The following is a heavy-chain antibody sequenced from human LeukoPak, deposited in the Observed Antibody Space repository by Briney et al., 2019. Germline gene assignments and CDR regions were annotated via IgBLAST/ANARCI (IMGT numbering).Heavy chain of an antibody. CDR2: ISGSGGST. V-gene: IGHV3-23*01. CDR1: GFTFSSYA. D-gene: IGHD3-22*01. J-gene: IGHJ5*02. Sequence: GGSLRLSCAASGFTFSSYAMSWVRQAPGKGLEWVSAISGSGGSTYYADSVKGRFTISRDNSKNTLYLQMNSLRAEDTAVYYCAKDLRYYDSSGVDWFDPWGQGTLVTVSS. CDR3: AKDLRYYDSSGVDWFDP.